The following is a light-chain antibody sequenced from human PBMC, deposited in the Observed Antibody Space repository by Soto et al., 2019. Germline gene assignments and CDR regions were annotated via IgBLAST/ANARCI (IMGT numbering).Light chain of an antibody. CDR1: QSLVDSDGYTY. J-gene: IGKJ2*01. CDR3: MQATQLPHT. CDR2: KVS. Sequence: DLVLTQTPLSSPVNLGQAASISCRSSQSLVDSDGYTYLSWLHQRPGQPPRLLIYKVSTRFPGVPDRFSGSGAGTDFTLKISGVEAEDVGVYFCMQATQLPHTFGLGTKLEIK. V-gene: IGKV2-24*01.